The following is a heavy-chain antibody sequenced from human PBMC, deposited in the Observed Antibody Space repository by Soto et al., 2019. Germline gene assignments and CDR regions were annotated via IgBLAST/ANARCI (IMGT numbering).Heavy chain of an antibody. V-gene: IGHV1-69*13. D-gene: IGHD3-22*01. CDR2: IIPIFGTA. Sequence: SVKVSCKASGGTFSSYAISWVRQAPGQGLEWMGGIIPIFGTANYAQKFQGRVTITADESTSTAYMELSSLRSEDTAVYYCAREDRSYYDSEPSVAFDIWGQGTMVTVSS. CDR3: AREDRSYYDSEPSVAFDI. J-gene: IGHJ3*02. CDR1: GGTFSSYA.